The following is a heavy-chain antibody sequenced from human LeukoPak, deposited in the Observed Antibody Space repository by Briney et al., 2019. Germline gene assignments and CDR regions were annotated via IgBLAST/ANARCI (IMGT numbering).Heavy chain of an antibody. V-gene: IGHV4-34*01. D-gene: IGHD3-3*01. J-gene: IGHJ4*02. CDR3: ARLSSGLWSGQRDY. CDR1: GGSFSGYY. Sequence: SETLSLTCAVYGGSFSGYYWSWIRQPPGKGLEWIGEINHSGSTNYNPSLKSRVTITVDTSKNQFSLKLSSVTAADTAVYYCARLSSGLWSGQRDYWGQGTLVTVSS. CDR2: INHSGST.